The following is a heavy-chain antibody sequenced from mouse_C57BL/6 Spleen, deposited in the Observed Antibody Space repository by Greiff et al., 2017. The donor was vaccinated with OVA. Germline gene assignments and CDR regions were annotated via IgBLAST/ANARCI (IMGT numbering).Heavy chain of an antibody. Sequence: EVQLQQSGPVLVKPGASVKMSCKASGYTFTDYYMNWVKQSHGKSLEWIGVINPYNGGTSYNQKFKGKATLTVDKSSSTAYMELNSLTSEDSAVYYCARKAFITTVYAMDYWGQGTSVTVSS. CDR1: GYTFTDYY. D-gene: IGHD1-1*01. J-gene: IGHJ4*01. CDR3: ARKAFITTVYAMDY. V-gene: IGHV1-19*01. CDR2: INPYNGGT.